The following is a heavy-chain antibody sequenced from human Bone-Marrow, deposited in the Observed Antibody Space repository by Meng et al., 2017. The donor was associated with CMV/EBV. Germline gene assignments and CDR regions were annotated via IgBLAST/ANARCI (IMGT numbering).Heavy chain of an antibody. CDR1: GFTFSSYA. J-gene: IGHJ5*02. V-gene: IGHV3-30-3*01. CDR3: ARDFHPGLDSSSSGSWFDP. D-gene: IGHD6-6*01. CDR2: ISYDGSNK. Sequence: GESLKISYAASGFTFSSYAMHWVRQAPGKGLEWVAVISYDGSNKYYADSVKGRFTISRDNSKNTLYLQMNSLRAEDTAVYYCARDFHPGLDSSSSGSWFDPWGQGTLVTVSS.